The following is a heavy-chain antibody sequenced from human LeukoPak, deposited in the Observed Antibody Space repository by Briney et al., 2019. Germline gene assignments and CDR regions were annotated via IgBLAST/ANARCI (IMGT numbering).Heavy chain of an antibody. Sequence: SETLSLTCIVSSGSINDYYWSWLRQPPGKGLEWIGYIYYSGSTSYNPSLKSRATISVDTSKNHLSLELSSVTAADTAVYYCASVHNSRTYWFDPWGQGTLVTVSS. J-gene: IGHJ5*02. D-gene: IGHD2-2*01. CDR1: SGSINDYY. CDR2: IYYSGST. V-gene: IGHV4-59*01. CDR3: ASVHNSRTYWFDP.